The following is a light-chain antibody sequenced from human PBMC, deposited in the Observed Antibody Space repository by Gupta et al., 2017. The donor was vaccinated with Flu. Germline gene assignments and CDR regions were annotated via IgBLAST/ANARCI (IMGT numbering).Light chain of an antibody. CDR2: DAS. Sequence: EIVLTQSPATLSLSPGERATLSCRASQSVSSYLAWYQQKPGQAPRLLIYDASNRATGIPARFSGSGSGKDLTLTISSREPEEFAVYYCQQRSNWPPYSFGQGTKLEIK. J-gene: IGKJ2*03. V-gene: IGKV3-11*01. CDR1: QSVSSY. CDR3: QQRSNWPPYS.